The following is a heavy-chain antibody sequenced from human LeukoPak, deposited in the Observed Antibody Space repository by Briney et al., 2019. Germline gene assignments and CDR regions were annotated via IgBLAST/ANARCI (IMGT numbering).Heavy chain of an antibody. CDR2: IGTYKGKT. CDR1: GYTFKYYG. CDR3: ARGRLKRVPFTKAASALDY. D-gene: IGHD6-25*01. V-gene: IGHV1-18*01. Sequence: ASVTVSCMASGYTFKYYGIIWVRQAPAQAREWLGWIGTYKGKTDYAQKSQGRVIMTADTSTTTAHMELRSLRSDDSAVYYCARGRLKRVPFTKAASALDYWGQGTRVTVSS. J-gene: IGHJ4*02.